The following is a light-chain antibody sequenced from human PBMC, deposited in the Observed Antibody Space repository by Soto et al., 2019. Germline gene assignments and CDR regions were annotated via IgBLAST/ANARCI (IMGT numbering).Light chain of an antibody. CDR3: HQYDTIVQT. V-gene: IGKV3-20*01. Sequence: EIVLTQSPATLSVSPGERATLSCRASQTVSSKLAWYQQKGGQAPRLLIYDASTRATATPERFSGSGSGTDFTLTISRLEPEDFAVYYCHQYDTIVQTFGQGTKVDIK. J-gene: IGKJ1*01. CDR1: QTVSSK. CDR2: DAS.